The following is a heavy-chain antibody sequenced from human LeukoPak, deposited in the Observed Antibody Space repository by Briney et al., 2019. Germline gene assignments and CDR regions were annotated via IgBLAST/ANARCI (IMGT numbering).Heavy chain of an antibody. V-gene: IGHV3-30*04. D-gene: IGHD1-26*01. Sequence: GGSLRLSCAASGFTFSGYVMHWVRQAPGKGLEWVAIISYDGSNEYYADSVKGRFTISRDNAKNSLYLQMNSLRAEDTAVYYCAVLVGATVDAFDIWGQGTMVTVSS. CDR2: ISYDGSNE. CDR3: AVLVGATVDAFDI. J-gene: IGHJ3*02. CDR1: GFTFSGYV.